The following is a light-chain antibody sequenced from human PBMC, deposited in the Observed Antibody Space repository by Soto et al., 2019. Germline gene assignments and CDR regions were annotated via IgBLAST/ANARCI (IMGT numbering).Light chain of an antibody. J-gene: IGLJ1*01. CDR2: EVS. Sequence: QSALTQPASVSGSPGQSITISCTGTSSDVGGYNYVSWYQQHPGKAPKLMIYEVSNRPSGVSNRFSGSKSGNTASLTISGLQAEDEADYYCSSYTSSSTLPYVFGTGTKLTVL. CDR3: SSYTSSSTLPYV. V-gene: IGLV2-14*01. CDR1: SSDVGGYNY.